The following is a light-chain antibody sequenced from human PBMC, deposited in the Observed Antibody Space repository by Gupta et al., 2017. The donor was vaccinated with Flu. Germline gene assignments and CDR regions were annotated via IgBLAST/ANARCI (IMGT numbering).Light chain of an antibody. Sequence: QAVLTLPASLSASPGASASLTCTLRSGINVGTSKIYWYQQKQGSPPQYLLTYKSDSDKQQGSGVPSRFSGSKDASANAGIFLISGLQSEDEADYYCIIWHSSAWVFGGGNKLTVL. CDR2: YKSDSDK. J-gene: IGLJ2*01. V-gene: IGLV5-45*01. CDR1: SGINVGTSK. CDR3: IIWHSSAWV.